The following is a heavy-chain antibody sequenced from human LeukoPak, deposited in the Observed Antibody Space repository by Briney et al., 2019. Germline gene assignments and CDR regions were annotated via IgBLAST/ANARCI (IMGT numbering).Heavy chain of an antibody. J-gene: IGHJ4*02. Sequence: SETLSLTCTVSGGSISSSSYYWGWIRQPPGKGLEWIGSIYYSGSTYYNPSLKSRVTISVDTSKNQFSLKLSPVTAADTAVYYCADGDYVWGSLDYWGQGTLVTVSS. CDR3: ADGDYVWGSLDY. CDR1: GGSISSSSYY. V-gene: IGHV4-39*01. D-gene: IGHD3-16*01. CDR2: IYYSGST.